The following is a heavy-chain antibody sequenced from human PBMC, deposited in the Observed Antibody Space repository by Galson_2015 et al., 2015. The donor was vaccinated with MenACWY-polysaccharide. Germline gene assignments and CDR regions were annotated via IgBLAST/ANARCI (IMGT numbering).Heavy chain of an antibody. J-gene: IGHJ3*02. CDR3: ARQQQLVLYAFDI. D-gene: IGHD6-13*01. V-gene: IGHV1-69*01. CDR2: IIPIFGTA. Sequence: SYGISWVRQAPGQGLEWMGGIIPIFGTANYAQKFQGRVTITADESTSTAYMELSSLRSEDTAVYYCARQQQLVLYAFDIWGQGTMVTVSS. CDR1: SYG.